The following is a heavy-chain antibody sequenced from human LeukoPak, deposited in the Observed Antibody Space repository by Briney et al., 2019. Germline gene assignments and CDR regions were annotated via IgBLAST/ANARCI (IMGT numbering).Heavy chain of an antibody. CDR2: IGDSI. CDR3: AKDGGNHFFDY. CDR1: GFTFSSYA. V-gene: IGHV3-23*01. D-gene: IGHD2/OR15-2a*01. J-gene: IGHJ4*02. Sequence: GGSLRLSCAISGFTFSSYAMSWGRQAPGKGLEWVSVIGDSIYNADSVRGRFTISRDNSKNTLYLQMDSLRAEDTAIYYCAKDGGNHFFDYWGQGTLVTVSS.